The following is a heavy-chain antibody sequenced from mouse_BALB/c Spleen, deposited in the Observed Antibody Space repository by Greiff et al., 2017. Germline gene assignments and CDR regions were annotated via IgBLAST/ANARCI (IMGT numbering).Heavy chain of an antibody. J-gene: IGHJ1*01. Sequence: LVKTGASVKISCKASGFSFTGYYMHWVKPSHGKSLEWIGYISCYNGATSYNQKFTGKATFTVDTSSSTAYLQFNSLTSEDSAVYYCARESGYFDVWGAGTTVTVSS. V-gene: IGHV1S34*01. CDR1: GFSFTGYY. CDR3: ARESGYFDV. CDR2: ISCYNGAT.